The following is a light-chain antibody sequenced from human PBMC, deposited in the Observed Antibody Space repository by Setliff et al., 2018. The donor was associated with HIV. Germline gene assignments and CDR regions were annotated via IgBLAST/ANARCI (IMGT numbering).Light chain of an antibody. CDR2: EVS. Sequence: ALAQPASVSGSPGQSITISCTGTSNDFSSYDYVSWYQHQPGKVPKLMIYEVSNRPSGVSDRFSGSKSGNTASLTISGLQTEDEADYYCSSFTSSSSYVFGTGTKVTVL. CDR3: SSFTSSSSYV. V-gene: IGLV2-14*01. J-gene: IGLJ1*01. CDR1: SNDFSSYDY.